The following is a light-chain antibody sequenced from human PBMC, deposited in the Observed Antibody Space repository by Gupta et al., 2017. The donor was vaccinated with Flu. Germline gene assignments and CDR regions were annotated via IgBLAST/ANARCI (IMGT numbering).Light chain of an antibody. Sequence: QSALTQPASVPGSPDPSITFSCHGTKTDIANYNYVSWSQQHPAKAPKVMIYEVINRHTGISNRFSDSKTGNTPFLTISGLQAEDESYYYCSAYTTSTTWVFGGGTKLTVL. CDR2: EVI. CDR3: SAYTTSTTWV. CDR1: KTDIANYNY. J-gene: IGLJ3*02. V-gene: IGLV2-14*01.